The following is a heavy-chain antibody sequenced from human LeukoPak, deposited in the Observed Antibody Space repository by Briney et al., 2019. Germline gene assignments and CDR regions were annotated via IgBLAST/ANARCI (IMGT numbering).Heavy chain of an antibody. V-gene: IGHV3-33*01. J-gene: IGHJ3*02. CDR2: IWYDGSNK. D-gene: IGHD4-17*01. CDR1: GFTFSSYG. Sequence: PGGSLRLSCAASGFTFSSYGMHCVRQAPGKGLEWVAVIWYDGSNKYYADSVKGRFTISRDNSKNTLYLQMNSLRAEDTAVYYCARVKGTVTTIDDAFDIWGQGTMVTVSS. CDR3: ARVKGTVTTIDDAFDI.